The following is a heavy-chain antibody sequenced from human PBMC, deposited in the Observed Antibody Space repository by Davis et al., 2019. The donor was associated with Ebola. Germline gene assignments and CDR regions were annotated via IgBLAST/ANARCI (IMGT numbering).Heavy chain of an antibody. CDR2: TYYRSEWHV. V-gene: IGHV6-1*01. Sequence: SQTLSLTCAISVLLLSSNIGAWNWIRQSPSRGLEWLGRTYYRSEWHVDYAVSVRSRIRINADTSKNQFSLYFYSVTPEDTAVYYCTRDFGTWENLQWFYYGMDVWGKGTTVTVSS. CDR1: VLLLSSNIGA. J-gene: IGHJ6*04. CDR3: TRDFGTWENLQWFYYGMDV. D-gene: IGHD3-10*01.